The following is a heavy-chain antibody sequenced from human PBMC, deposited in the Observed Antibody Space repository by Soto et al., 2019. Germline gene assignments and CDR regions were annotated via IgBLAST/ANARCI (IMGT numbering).Heavy chain of an antibody. CDR1: GFTFSSYG. Sequence: QVQLVESGGGVVQPGRPLRLSCAASGFTFSSYGMHWVRQAPGKGLEWVAVISYDGSNKYYADSVKGRFTISRDNSKNTLYLQMNSLRAEDTAVYYCAKCGPIAAPNYYYGMDVWGQGTTVTVSS. CDR2: ISYDGSNK. CDR3: AKCGPIAAPNYYYGMDV. J-gene: IGHJ6*02. V-gene: IGHV3-30*18. D-gene: IGHD6-6*01.